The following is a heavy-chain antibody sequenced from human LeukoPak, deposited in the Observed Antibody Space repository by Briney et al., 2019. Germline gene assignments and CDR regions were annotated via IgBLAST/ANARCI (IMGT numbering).Heavy chain of an antibody. D-gene: IGHD2-2*01. V-gene: IGHV3-30*02. CDR3: AKELTIVVVPAAEKALDY. CDR1: GFTFSNYA. J-gene: IGHJ4*02. Sequence: GGSLRLSCAASGFTFSNYAMHWVRQAPGKGLEWVAFIRYDGSNKYYADSVKGRFTISRDNSKNTLYLQMNSLRAEDTAVYYCAKELTIVVVPAAEKALDYWGQGTLVTVSS. CDR2: IRYDGSNK.